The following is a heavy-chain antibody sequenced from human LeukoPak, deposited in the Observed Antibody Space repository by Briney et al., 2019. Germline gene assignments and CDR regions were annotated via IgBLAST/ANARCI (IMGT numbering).Heavy chain of an antibody. V-gene: IGHV3-23*01. J-gene: IGHJ4*02. CDR2: ISGSGGST. D-gene: IGHD1-26*01. CDR3: AKAQYSGSYYGFDY. CDR1: GFTFSSYA. Sequence: QSGGSLRLSCAASGFTFSSYAMSWVCQAPGKGLEWVSAISGSGGSTYYADSVKGRFTISRDNSKNTLYLQMNSLRAEDTAVYYCAKAQYSGSYYGFDYWGQGTLVTVSS.